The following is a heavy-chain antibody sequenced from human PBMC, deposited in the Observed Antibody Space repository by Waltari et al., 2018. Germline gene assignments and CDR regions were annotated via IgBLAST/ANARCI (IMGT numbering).Heavy chain of an antibody. Sequence: QVQLQQWGAGLLKPSETLSLTCAVYGGSFSGYYWSWIRQPPGKGLEWIGEINHSGSTNYNPSLKSRVTISVDTSKNQFSLKLSSVTAADTAVYYCARGYYDFWSLASRRWYFDLWGRGTLVTVSS. D-gene: IGHD3-3*01. CDR1: GGSFSGYY. J-gene: IGHJ2*01. CDR3: ARGYYDFWSLASRRWYFDL. V-gene: IGHV4-34*01. CDR2: INHSGST.